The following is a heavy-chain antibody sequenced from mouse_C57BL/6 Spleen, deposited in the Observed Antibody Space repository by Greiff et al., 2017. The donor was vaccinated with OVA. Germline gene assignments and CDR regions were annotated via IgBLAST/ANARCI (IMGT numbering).Heavy chain of an antibody. D-gene: IGHD1-1*01. Sequence: VQLQQSGPVLVKPGPSVKISCKASGFTFTDYYMHWVKQSHGKSLEWIGLVYPYNGGTSYNQKFKGKATLTIDTSSSTAYMELNSLTSEDSAVYYCARDWLTTDWYFDVWGTGTTVTVSS. CDR3: ARDWLTTDWYFDV. CDR2: VYPYNGGT. CDR1: GFTFTDYY. V-gene: IGHV1-36*01. J-gene: IGHJ1*03.